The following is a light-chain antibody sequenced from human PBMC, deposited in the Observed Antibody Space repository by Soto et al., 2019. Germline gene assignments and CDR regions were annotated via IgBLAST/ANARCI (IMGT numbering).Light chain of an antibody. J-gene: IGLJ2*01. CDR1: SSNIGGNT. Sequence: QSVRTQPPSASGTPGQRVTISCSGSSSNIGGNTVSWYQLLPGTAPKLLIYSNTQRPSGVPDRFSVSKSGTSASLAISGLQSEDEADYYCAAWDDSLNAVVFGGGTKLTVL. V-gene: IGLV1-44*01. CDR2: SNT. CDR3: AAWDDSLNAVV.